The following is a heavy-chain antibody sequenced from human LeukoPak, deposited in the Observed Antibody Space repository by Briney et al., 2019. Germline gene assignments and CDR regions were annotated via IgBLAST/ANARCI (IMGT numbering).Heavy chain of an antibody. V-gene: IGHV1-24*01. CDR2: FDPEDGAT. Sequence: GASVKVSCKVSGYTLTELSMHWVRQTPGKGLEWMGGFDPEDGATIYAQKFQGRVTMTEDTSTDTAYMELSSLRSEDTAVYYCATDRNRIAVAGTHYYYYGMDVWGQGTTVTVSS. D-gene: IGHD6-19*01. CDR1: GYTLTELS. CDR3: ATDRNRIAVAGTHYYYYGMDV. J-gene: IGHJ6*02.